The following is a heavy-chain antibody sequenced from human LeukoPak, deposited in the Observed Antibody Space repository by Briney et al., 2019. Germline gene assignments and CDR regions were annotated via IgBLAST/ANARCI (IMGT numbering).Heavy chain of an antibody. Sequence: GESLRLSCVASGLSISGQWMSWVRQAPGKGLEWVSGISSGSGNTYYADSVKGRFTISRDNSKNMVYLQIISLRAEDTALYHCAKEAGDGWSYFDYWGQGTLVTVSS. CDR1: GLSISGQW. V-gene: IGHV3-23*01. J-gene: IGHJ4*02. D-gene: IGHD6-19*01. CDR2: ISSGSGNT. CDR3: AKEAGDGWSYFDY.